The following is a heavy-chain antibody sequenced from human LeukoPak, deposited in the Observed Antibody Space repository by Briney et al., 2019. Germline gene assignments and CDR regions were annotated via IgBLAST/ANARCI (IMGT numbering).Heavy chain of an antibody. Sequence: GGSLRLSCAASGFTFSYYAMTWVRQAPGRGLEWVSDISASGAYMHYADSVKGRFTISRDNSKNTLFLQMHSLRAEDPALFYCAKGSTSATISKFDEWSQATLVTVPS. CDR2: ISASGAYM. CDR1: GFTFSYYA. D-gene: IGHD4-17*01. J-gene: IGHJ4*02. V-gene: IGHV3-23*01. CDR3: AKGSTSATISKFDE.